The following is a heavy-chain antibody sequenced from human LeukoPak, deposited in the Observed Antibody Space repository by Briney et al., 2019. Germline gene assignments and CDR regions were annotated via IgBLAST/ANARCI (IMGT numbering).Heavy chain of an antibody. Sequence: ASLKLSCTASGFTFTSYGVSWVRQAPGQGLEWVACISSNNGNTNYAQKLKGRFTITTDTSTSTAYMELRSLRSDDTAVYYSAREDSSSGKGSYYYMDVWGKGTTVTVSS. J-gene: IGHJ6*03. CDR1: GFTFTSYG. V-gene: IGHV1-18*01. D-gene: IGHD6-6*01. CDR3: AREDSSSGKGSYYYMDV. CDR2: ISSNNGNT.